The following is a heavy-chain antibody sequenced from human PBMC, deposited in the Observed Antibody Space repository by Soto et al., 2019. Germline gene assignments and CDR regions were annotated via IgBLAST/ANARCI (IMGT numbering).Heavy chain of an antibody. V-gene: IGHV1-18*01. CDR3: ARDTSNSFDY. CDR1: GFTFNTYF. J-gene: IGHJ4*02. D-gene: IGHD2-2*01. Sequence: HVQLLQSGGELKKPGASVKVSCNTSGFTFNTYFISWVRQAPGQGLEWMGWISPYNGNTKYGEKLQGRVTMTTDTITSTAYMELRNLRIDDTAVYYCARDTSNSFDYWGQGTLVTVSS. CDR2: ISPYNGNT.